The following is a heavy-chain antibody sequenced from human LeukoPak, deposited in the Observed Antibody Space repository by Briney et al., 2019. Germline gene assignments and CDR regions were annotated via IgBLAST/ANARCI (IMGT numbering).Heavy chain of an antibody. J-gene: IGHJ4*02. Sequence: GGSLRLSCAASGFTFSSYWMNWGRQAPGKGLEWVSAISGSGGSTYYADSVGGRFTISRDNSKNTLFLQMNSLRDEDTAVYYCAKDLYSNYGPADYWGQGNLVTVSS. V-gene: IGHV3-23*01. CDR3: AKDLYSNYGPADY. CDR1: GFTFSSYW. CDR2: ISGSGGST. D-gene: IGHD4-11*01.